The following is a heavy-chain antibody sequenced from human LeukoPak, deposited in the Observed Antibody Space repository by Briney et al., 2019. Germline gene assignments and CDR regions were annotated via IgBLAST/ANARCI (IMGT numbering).Heavy chain of an antibody. D-gene: IGHD3-22*01. J-gene: IGHJ4*02. CDR3: ARVGGNYYDSKLFDY. CDR2: ISYDGSNK. Sequence: GSLILSCVASGFTFSSYAMHWVRQAPGKGLGWVAVISYDGSNKYYADSVKGRFTISRDNSKNTLYLQMNSLRAEDTAVYYCARVGGNYYDSKLFDYWGQGTLVTVSS. CDR1: GFTFSSYA. V-gene: IGHV3-30-3*01.